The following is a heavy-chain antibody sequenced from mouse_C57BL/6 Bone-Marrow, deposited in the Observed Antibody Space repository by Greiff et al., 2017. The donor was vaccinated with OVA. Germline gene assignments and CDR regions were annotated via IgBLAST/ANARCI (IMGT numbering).Heavy chain of an antibody. V-gene: IGHV1-82*01. CDR2: IYPGDGDS. CDR3: APNYDYNGFDY. Sequence: VQLQESGPGLVKPGASVKISCKASGYAFSSSWMNWVKQRPGKGLEWIGRIYPGDGDSYYNGKFKGKATLTTAKSSSTAYMQLSSLTSEDSAVDFGAPNYDYNGFDYWGQGTTLTVSS. J-gene: IGHJ2*01. D-gene: IGHD2-4*01. CDR1: GYAFSSSW.